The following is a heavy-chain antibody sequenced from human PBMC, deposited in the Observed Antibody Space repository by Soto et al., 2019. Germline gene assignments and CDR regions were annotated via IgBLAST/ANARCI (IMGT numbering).Heavy chain of an antibody. V-gene: IGHV3-23*01. CDR2: ITNTGGDT. CDR1: GGTCSNYA. Sequence: GGALRLSCAASGGTCSNYAMSWVRQAPGKGLEWVSVITNTGGDTLNADSVKGRFTISRDNSKNTLYLQMNSLRAEDAAIYYCAKASGESYPGSRLFDYWGQGTRVTVSS. CDR3: AKASGESYPGSRLFDY. D-gene: IGHD3-10*01. J-gene: IGHJ4*02.